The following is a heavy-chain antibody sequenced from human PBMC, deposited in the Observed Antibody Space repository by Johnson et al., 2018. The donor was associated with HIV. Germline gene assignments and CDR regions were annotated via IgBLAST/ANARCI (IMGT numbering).Heavy chain of an antibody. J-gene: IGHJ3*02. Sequence: VQLVESGGGLVKPGRSLRLSCAASGFTFSSYGMHWVRQAPGKGLEWVGRIKSKTDGGTTDYAAPVKGRFTISRDDSKNTLYLQMNSLKAEDTAVYYCTTFDWGSSGAPRAAFDIWGQGTMVTVSS. CDR1: GFTFSSYG. D-gene: IGHD7-27*01. V-gene: IGHV3-15*01. CDR2: IKSKTDGGTT. CDR3: TTFDWGSSGAPRAAFDI.